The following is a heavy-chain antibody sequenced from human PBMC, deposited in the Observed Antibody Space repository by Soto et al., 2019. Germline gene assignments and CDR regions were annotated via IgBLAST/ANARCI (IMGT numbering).Heavy chain of an antibody. D-gene: IGHD3-3*01. CDR3: ASTNSIGAIFGVAPYYFNY. CDR1: GGSFSGYY. J-gene: IGHJ4*02. CDR2: INHSGST. Sequence: QVHLQQWGAGLMKPSETLSLTCAVYGGSFSGYYRSWIRQPPGKGLEWSGEINHSGSTNYNPSLKSRVTISADTSKNQFSLKLSSVTAADTAVYYCASTNSIGAIFGVAPYYFNYWGQGTLVTVFS. V-gene: IGHV4-34*01.